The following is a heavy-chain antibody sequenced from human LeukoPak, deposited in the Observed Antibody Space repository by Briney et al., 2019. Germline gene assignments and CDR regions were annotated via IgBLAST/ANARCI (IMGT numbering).Heavy chain of an antibody. D-gene: IGHD6-13*01. V-gene: IGHV3-33*06. CDR3: AKGRIANWFDP. J-gene: IGHJ5*02. CDR2: IYYDERKK. Sequence: PGGSLRLSCEASGFTFSSFGMHWPRQAPGKGLEWVALIYYDERKKYYADSVKGRFTISRDNSKNTVYLQMDSLRAEDTAVYYCAKGRIANWFDPWGQGTLVTVSS. CDR1: GFTFSSFG.